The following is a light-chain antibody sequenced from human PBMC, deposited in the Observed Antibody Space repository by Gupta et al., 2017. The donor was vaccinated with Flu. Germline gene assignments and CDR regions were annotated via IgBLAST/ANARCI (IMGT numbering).Light chain of an antibody. J-gene: IGLJ1*01. Sequence: QSVTISCTGTSSDVGSSKFVSWYQQHPGKAPNLLIFDVSERPSGVPDRFSGSKSGNTASLTISGLQAGDEANYYCISHAGTFYVFGPGTEVTV. V-gene: IGLV2-11*01. CDR3: ISHAGTFYV. CDR2: DVS. CDR1: SSDVGSSKF.